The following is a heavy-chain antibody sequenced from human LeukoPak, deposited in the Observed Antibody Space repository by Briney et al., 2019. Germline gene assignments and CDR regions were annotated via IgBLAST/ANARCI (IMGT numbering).Heavy chain of an antibody. CDR2: IYTDGST. V-gene: IGHV3-53*05. D-gene: IGHD4-23*01. J-gene: IGHJ4*02. CDR3: TDAVAG. CDR1: GFSVGNNY. Sequence: GGSLRLSCAASGFSVGNNYVSWVRQPPGKGLEWVSVIYTDGSTYYADSVKGRFIISRDSSKNTLYLQMNSLRAEDTAVYYCTDAVAGWGQGTLVTVSS.